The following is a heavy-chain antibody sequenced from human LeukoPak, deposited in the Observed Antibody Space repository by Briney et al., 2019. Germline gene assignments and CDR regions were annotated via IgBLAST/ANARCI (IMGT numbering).Heavy chain of an antibody. J-gene: IGHJ4*02. CDR1: GGTFSSYA. CDR2: ISSYNGNT. Sequence: ASVKVSCKASGGTFSSYAISWVRQAPGQGLEWMGWISSYNGNTNYAQKLQGRVTMTTDTSTSTAYMELRSLRSDGTAVYYCARASPNLGFDYWGQGTLVTVSS. V-gene: IGHV1-18*01. D-gene: IGHD7-27*01. CDR3: ARASPNLGFDY.